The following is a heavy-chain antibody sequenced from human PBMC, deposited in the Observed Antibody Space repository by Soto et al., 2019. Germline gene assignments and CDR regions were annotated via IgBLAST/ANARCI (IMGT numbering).Heavy chain of an antibody. Sequence: QVQLVESGGGVVQPGRSLRLSCAASGFTFSSYGMHWVRQAPGKGLEWVAVISYDGSNKYYADSVKGRFTISRDNSKNTVYLQMNSLRAEDTAVYYCAKGGYSFAYWGQGTLVTVSS. J-gene: IGHJ4*02. CDR1: GFTFSSYG. CDR3: AKGGYSFAY. CDR2: ISYDGSNK. V-gene: IGHV3-30*18. D-gene: IGHD5-18*01.